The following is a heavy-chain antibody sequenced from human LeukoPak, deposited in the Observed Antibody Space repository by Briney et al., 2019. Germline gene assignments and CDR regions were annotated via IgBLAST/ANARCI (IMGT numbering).Heavy chain of an antibody. V-gene: IGHV1-69*01. J-gene: IGHJ4*02. CDR2: IIPIFGTA. D-gene: IGHD5-24*01. Sequence: SVKVSCKASGGTFSSYAISWVRQAPGQGLELMGGIIPIFGTANYAQKFQGRVTITADESTSTAYMELSSLRSEDTAVYYCAREEMATIGYFDYWGQGTLVTVSS. CDR1: GGTFSSYA. CDR3: AREEMATIGYFDY.